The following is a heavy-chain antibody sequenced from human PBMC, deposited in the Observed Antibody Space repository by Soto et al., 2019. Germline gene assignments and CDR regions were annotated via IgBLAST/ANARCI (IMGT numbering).Heavy chain of an antibody. CDR1: GFPFSSYG. CDR2: ISHDGNNE. J-gene: IGHJ6*02. Sequence: GGSLRLSCAASGFPFSSYGMHWVRQAPGKGLEWVALISHDGNNEFCADSVKGRFTVSRDNSRNTLYLQMNSLRAEDTAVYYCAKVAQGDPLISDYGMDVWGQGTTVTVS. CDR3: AKVAQGDPLISDYGMDV. D-gene: IGHD2-21*02. V-gene: IGHV3-30*18.